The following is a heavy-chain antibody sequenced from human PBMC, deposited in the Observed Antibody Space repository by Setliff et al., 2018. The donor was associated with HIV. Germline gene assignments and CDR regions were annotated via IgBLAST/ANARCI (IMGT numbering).Heavy chain of an antibody. Sequence: SETLSLTCTVSGGSVTDISYYWAWIRQPAGKGLQCVGSTLNSGTTYYTQSLKSLVTITVDTSKYQFYLRLNSVAAADTSVYHCVRGAGDSYLQGFWYFDLWGRGTLVTVSS. D-gene: IGHD1-26*01. CDR3: VRGAGDSYLQGFWYFDL. CDR2: TLNSGTT. V-gene: IGHV4-39*07. CDR1: GGSVTDISYY. J-gene: IGHJ2*01.